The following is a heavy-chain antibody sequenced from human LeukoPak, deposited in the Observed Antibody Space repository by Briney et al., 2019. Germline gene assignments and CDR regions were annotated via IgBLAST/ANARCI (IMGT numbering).Heavy chain of an antibody. J-gene: IGHJ4*02. CDR3: ARDPYSSGWLTRGY. Sequence: PGGSLRLSCAASGFTFSSYSMNWVRQAPGKGLEWVSSISSSSSYIYYADSVKGRFTISRDNAKNSLYLQMNSLRAKDTAVYYCARDPYSSGWLTRGYWGQGTLVTVSS. V-gene: IGHV3-21*01. CDR1: GFTFSSYS. CDR2: ISSSSSYI. D-gene: IGHD6-19*01.